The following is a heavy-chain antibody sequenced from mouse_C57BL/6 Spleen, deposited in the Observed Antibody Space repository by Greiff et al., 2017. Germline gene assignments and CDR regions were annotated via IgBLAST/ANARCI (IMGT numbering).Heavy chain of an antibody. CDR2: IDPSDSYT. Sequence: VQLQQPGAELVKPGASVKLSCKASGYTFTSYWMQWVKQRPGQGLEWIGEIDPSDSYTNYNQKFKGKATLTVDTSSSTAYMQLSSLTSEDSAVSYCARSEPYYYAMDYWGQGTSVTVSS. CDR3: ARSEPYYYAMDY. J-gene: IGHJ4*01. V-gene: IGHV1-50*01. CDR1: GYTFTSYW.